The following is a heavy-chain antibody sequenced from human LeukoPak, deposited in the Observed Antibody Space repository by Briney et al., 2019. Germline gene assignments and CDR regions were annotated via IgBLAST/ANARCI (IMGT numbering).Heavy chain of an antibody. J-gene: IGHJ3*02. Sequence: GGSLRLSCAASGFTFSSYSMNWVRQAPGKGLEWVSSISSSSSYIYYADSVKGRFTISRDNAKNSLYLQMNSLRAEDTAVYYCARVPVHYYDSSGYYSSFYAFDIWGQGTMVTVSS. D-gene: IGHD3-22*01. CDR1: GFTFSSYS. CDR2: ISSSSSYI. V-gene: IGHV3-21*01. CDR3: ARVPVHYYDSSGYYSSFYAFDI.